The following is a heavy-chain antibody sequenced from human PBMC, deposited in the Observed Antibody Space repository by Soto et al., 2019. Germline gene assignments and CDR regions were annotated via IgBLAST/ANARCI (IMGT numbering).Heavy chain of an antibody. Sequence: XATLSLAITVSGGSISSYYWSWIGQPPGKGLEWIGYIYYSGSTNYNPSLKSRVTISVDTSKNQFSLKLSSVTAADTAVYYCATPYYYDSSGYYWEQWGKGTLVTVSS. CDR2: IYYSGST. J-gene: IGHJ4*02. V-gene: IGHV4-59*01. CDR3: ATPYYYDSSGYYWEQ. D-gene: IGHD3-22*01. CDR1: GGSISSYY.